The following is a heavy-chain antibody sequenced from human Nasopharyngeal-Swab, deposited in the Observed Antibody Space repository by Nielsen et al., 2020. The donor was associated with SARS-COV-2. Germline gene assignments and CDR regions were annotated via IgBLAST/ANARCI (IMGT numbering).Heavy chain of an antibody. V-gene: IGHV3-74*01. J-gene: IGHJ4*02. CDR1: GFTFSRHW. CDR3: ARDPRWEYYFDY. CDR2: IQGDGSDK. D-gene: IGHD1-26*01. Sequence: GGSLRLSCAASGFTFSRHWMHWVRQAPGKGLAWVSRIQGDGSDKRYADSVRGRFTISRDNAKNTLYLQMNSLRAEDTAVYYCARDPRWEYYFDYWGQGTLVTVSS.